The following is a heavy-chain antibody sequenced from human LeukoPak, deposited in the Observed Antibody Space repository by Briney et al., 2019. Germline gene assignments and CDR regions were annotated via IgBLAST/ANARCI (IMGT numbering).Heavy chain of an antibody. CDR2: IIPIFGTA. Sequence: SVKVSCKASGGTFSSYAISWVRQAPGQGLEWMGRIIPIFGTANYAQKFQGRVTITTDESTSTAYMELTSLRSEDTAVYYCARVPRLPERRWFDPWGQGTLVTVSS. CDR3: ARVPRLPERRWFDP. V-gene: IGHV1-69*05. J-gene: IGHJ5*02. D-gene: IGHD6-25*01. CDR1: GGTFSSYA.